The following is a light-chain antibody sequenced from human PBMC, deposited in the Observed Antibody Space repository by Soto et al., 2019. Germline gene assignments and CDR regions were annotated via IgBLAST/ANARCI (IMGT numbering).Light chain of an antibody. CDR1: QSVSSSY. J-gene: IGKJ4*01. Sequence: PGERATLSCRASQSVSSSYLAWYQQKPGQAPRLLIYAASTLQSGVPSRFSGSGSGTEFTLTISSLQPEDFATYHCQQFNSYPLTFGGGTKVDIK. CDR2: AAS. V-gene: IGKV3D-7*01. CDR3: QQFNSYPLT.